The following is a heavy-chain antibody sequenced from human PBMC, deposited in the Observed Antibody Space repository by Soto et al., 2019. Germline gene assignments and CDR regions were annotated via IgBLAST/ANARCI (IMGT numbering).Heavy chain of an antibody. J-gene: IGHJ6*03. V-gene: IGHV3-74*01. Sequence: GSLRLSCAASGFTFSSYWMHWVRQAPGKGLVWVSRINSDGSSTSYADSVKGRFTISRDNAKNTLYLQMNSLRAEDTAVYYCARDGRRPSYSSSWSTTYYYYYYMEVWGKGTTVTVSS. CDR3: ARDGRRPSYSSSWSTTYYYYYYMEV. CDR1: GFTFSSYW. CDR2: INSDGSST. D-gene: IGHD6-13*01.